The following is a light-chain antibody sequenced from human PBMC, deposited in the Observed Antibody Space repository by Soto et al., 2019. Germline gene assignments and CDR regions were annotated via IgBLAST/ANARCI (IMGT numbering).Light chain of an antibody. CDR2: EVT. V-gene: IGLV2-8*01. CDR1: SSDVGSYNY. Sequence: QSALTQPPSASGSPGQSVTISCTGTSSDVGSYNYVSWYQQHPGKAPKLMIYEVTKRPSGVPDRFSGSKSGNTASLTVSGLQAEDEADYXCTSXAGSNNFGIFGTGTKLTVL. CDR3: TSXAGSNNFGI. J-gene: IGLJ1*01.